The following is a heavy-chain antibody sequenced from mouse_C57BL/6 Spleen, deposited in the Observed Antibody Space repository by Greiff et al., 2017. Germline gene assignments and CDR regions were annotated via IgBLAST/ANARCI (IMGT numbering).Heavy chain of an antibody. CDR1: GYTFTSYW. CDR2: IDPSDSET. V-gene: IGHV1-52*01. D-gene: IGHD4-1*01. J-gene: IGHJ2*01. CDR3: ARSAGTEFDY. Sequence: QVHVKQPGAELVRPGSSVKLSCKASGYTFTSYWMHWVKQRPIQGLEWIGNIDPSDSETHYNQKFKDKDTLTVDKSSSTAYMQLSSLTSEDSAVYYCARSAGTEFDYWGQGTTLTVSS.